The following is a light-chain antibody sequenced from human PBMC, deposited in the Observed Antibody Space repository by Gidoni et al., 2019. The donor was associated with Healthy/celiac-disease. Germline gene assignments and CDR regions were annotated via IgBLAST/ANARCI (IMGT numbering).Light chain of an antibody. J-gene: IGKJ1*01. Sequence: EIVLTQSPATLSLSPGERATLSCRASQSVSSYLAWYQQKPGQAPRLLIYDASNRATGIPARFSGSGSGTDFTLTISSLEPEDFAVYYCQQLWTFGHGTKVEIK. V-gene: IGKV3-11*01. CDR1: QSVSSY. CDR3: QQLWT. CDR2: DAS.